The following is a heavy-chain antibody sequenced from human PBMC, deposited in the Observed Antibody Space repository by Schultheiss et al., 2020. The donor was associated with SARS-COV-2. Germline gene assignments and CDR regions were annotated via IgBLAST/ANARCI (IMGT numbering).Heavy chain of an antibody. V-gene: IGHV3-30*03. CDR1: GFTFSSYG. J-gene: IGHJ5*02. CDR3: ARDIAAAGTGWFDP. Sequence: GGSLRLSCAASGFTFSSYGMHWVRQAPGKGLEWVALISYDGSNKYYADSVKGRFTISRDNSKNTLYLQMNSLRAEDTAVYYCARDIAAAGTGWFDPWGQGTLVTVSS. CDR2: ISYDGSNK. D-gene: IGHD6-13*01.